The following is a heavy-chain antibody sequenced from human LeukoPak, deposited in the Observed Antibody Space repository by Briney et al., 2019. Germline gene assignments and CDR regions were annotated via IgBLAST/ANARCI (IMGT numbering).Heavy chain of an antibody. CDR2: IQSKTDGGTT. V-gene: IGHV3-15*01. Sequence: GGSLRLSCAASGFTFSDTWMTWVRQAPGKGLECVGFIQSKTDGGTTDSATPVKGRFTVSRDDSKNTLYLQMSSLKTEDTAVYYCTTWSSQFDYWGQGTLVTVSS. CDR1: GFTFSDTW. CDR3: TTWSSQFDY. D-gene: IGHD6-6*01. J-gene: IGHJ4*02.